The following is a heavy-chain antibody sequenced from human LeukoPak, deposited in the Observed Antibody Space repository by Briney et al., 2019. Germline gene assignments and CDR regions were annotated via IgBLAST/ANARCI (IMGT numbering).Heavy chain of an antibody. V-gene: IGHV3-33*01. CDR2: VWYDGSNK. Sequence: PGGSLRLSCAASGFTFTTYGMHRVRQAPGKGLEWVAVVWYDGSNKYYADSVKGRFTISRDNSKNTLYLQMNSLRAEDTAVYYCARDRPYAVWPEYFDLWGRGTLVTVSS. D-gene: IGHD1-14*01. CDR3: ARDRPYAVWPEYFDL. CDR1: GFTFTTYG. J-gene: IGHJ2*01.